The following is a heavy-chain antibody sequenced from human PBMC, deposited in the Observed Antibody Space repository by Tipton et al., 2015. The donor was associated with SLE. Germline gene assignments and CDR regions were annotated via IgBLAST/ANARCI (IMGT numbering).Heavy chain of an antibody. CDR3: ARDLDGYNYGDY. CDR2: IFYSGRT. D-gene: IGHD5-24*01. CDR1: GYSISSGYY. J-gene: IGHJ4*02. Sequence: TLSLTCAVSGYSISSGYYWGWIRQPPGKGLEWIGNIFYSGRTDYNPSLKSRVTMSLDTSENQFSLKLSSVTAADTAVYYCARDLDGYNYGDYWGQGILVTVSS. V-gene: IGHV4-38-2*02.